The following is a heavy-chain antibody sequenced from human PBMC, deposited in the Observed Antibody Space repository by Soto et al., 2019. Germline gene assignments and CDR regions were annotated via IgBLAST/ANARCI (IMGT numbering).Heavy chain of an antibody. Sequence: QITLKESGPTLVKPTQTLTLTCTFSGFSLTTRGVGVGWIRQPPGKALEWLALIDWDDDQGYSPSLKSRLTIPNDHANNQVHLTMTNLDPVDTATYYCAHRPRGYTYHFDYCGQGTLVTVSS. CDR1: GFSLTTRGVG. J-gene: IGHJ4*02. CDR3: AHRPRGYTYHFDY. D-gene: IGHD5-18*01. V-gene: IGHV2-5*02. CDR2: IDWDDDQ.